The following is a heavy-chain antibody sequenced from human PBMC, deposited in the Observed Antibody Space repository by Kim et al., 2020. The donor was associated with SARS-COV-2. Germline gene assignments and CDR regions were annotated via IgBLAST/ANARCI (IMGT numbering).Heavy chain of an antibody. CDR1: GYTFTSYD. D-gene: IGHD6-19*01. CDR2: MNPNSGNT. V-gene: IGHV1-8*01. Sequence: ASVKVSCKASGYTFTSYDINWVRQATGQGLEWMGWMNPNSGNTGYAQKFQGRVTMTRNTSISTAYMELSSLRSEDTAVYYCARVEFGGWYGGYYYYGMDVWGQGTTVTVSS. CDR3: ARVEFGGWYGGYYYYGMDV. J-gene: IGHJ6*02.